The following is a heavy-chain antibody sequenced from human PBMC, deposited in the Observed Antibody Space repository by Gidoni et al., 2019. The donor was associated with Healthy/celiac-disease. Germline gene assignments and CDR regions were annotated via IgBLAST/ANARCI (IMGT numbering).Heavy chain of an antibody. Sequence: QVQLGESGGGVVQPGRSRRVSCAASGCTVSSYGMHWVRQAPGKGLEWVAVIWYDGSNKYYADSVKGRFTISRDNSKNTLYLQMNSLRAEDTAVYYCARDGITFGGVDYWGQGTLVTVSS. V-gene: IGHV3-33*01. CDR2: IWYDGSNK. D-gene: IGHD3-16*01. J-gene: IGHJ4*02. CDR3: ARDGITFGGVDY. CDR1: GCTVSSYG.